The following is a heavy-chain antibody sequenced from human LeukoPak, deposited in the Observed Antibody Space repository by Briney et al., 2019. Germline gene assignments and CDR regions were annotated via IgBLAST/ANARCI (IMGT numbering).Heavy chain of an antibody. CDR3: ARPRGSPHAFDI. J-gene: IGHJ3*02. CDR1: GDSISSGNYY. D-gene: IGHD3-10*01. V-gene: IGHV4-61*02. Sequence: SQTLSLTCTVSGDSISSGNYYWTWIRQPAGEGLEWIGRIYTSGSTKYNPSLKSRVTISVDTSKNQFSLKLSSVTAADTAVYYCARPRGSPHAFDIWGQGTMVTVSS. CDR2: IYTSGST.